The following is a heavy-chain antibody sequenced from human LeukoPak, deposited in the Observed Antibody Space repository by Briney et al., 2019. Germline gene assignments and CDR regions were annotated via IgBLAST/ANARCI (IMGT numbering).Heavy chain of an antibody. Sequence: WASVKVSCKASGYTFTSYYIHWVRQAPGQGLEWMGLINPSGGSTNYAQKFQGRVTMTRDTSISTAYMELSRLRSDDTAVYYCARGENYFMLYYYYMDVWGKGTTVTVSS. CDR1: GYTFTSYY. V-gene: IGHV1-2*02. D-gene: IGHD1-7*01. CDR2: INPSGGST. CDR3: ARGENYFMLYYYYMDV. J-gene: IGHJ6*03.